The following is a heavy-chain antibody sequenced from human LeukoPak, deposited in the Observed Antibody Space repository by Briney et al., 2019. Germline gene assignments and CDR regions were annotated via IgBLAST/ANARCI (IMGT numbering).Heavy chain of an antibody. Sequence: GASVKVSCKASGYTFTGYYMHWVRQAPGQGLEWMGWINPNSGGTNYAQKFQGRVTMTRDTSISTAYMELSRLRSDDTAVYYCARMGGIAVAATPYYYYYMDVWGKGTTVTVSS. D-gene: IGHD6-19*01. J-gene: IGHJ6*03. CDR1: GYTFTGYY. CDR3: ARMGGIAVAATPYYYYYMDV. CDR2: INPNSGGT. V-gene: IGHV1-2*02.